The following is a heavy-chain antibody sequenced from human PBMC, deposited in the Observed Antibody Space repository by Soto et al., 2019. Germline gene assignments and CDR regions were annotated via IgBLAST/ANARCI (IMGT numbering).Heavy chain of an antibody. Sequence: PGGSLRLSCAASGFTFSSYSTNWVRQAPGKGLEWVSSISSGSSYIYYADSVKGRFTISRDNAKNSLYLQMNSLRAEDTAVYYCARSSGGSGKLWNYYGMDVWGQGTTVTVSS. CDR2: ISSGSSYI. CDR1: GFTFSSYS. D-gene: IGHD3-10*01. CDR3: ARSSGGSGKLWNYYGMDV. J-gene: IGHJ6*02. V-gene: IGHV3-21*06.